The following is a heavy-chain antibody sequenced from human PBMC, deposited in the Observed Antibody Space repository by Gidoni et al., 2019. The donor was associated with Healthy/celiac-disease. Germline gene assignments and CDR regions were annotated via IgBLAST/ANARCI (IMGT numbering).Heavy chain of an antibody. CDR1: GGSISSSSYY. V-gene: IGHV4-39*01. Sequence: QLQLQESGPGLVKPSEPLSLTCTVSGGSISSSSYYWGWIRQPPGKGLEWIGSINYSGSTYYNPSLKSRVTISVDTSKNQFSLKLSSVTAADTAVYYCARLEDTAMVISPRWVGYWGQGTLVTVSS. J-gene: IGHJ4*02. CDR3: ARLEDTAMVISPRWVGY. D-gene: IGHD5-18*01. CDR2: INYSGST.